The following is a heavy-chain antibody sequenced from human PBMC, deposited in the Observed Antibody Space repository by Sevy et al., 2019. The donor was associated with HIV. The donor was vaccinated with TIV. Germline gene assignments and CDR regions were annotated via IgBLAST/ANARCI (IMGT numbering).Heavy chain of an antibody. D-gene: IGHD3-10*01. J-gene: IGHJ6*02. CDR3: AREDTMVQGVISYYYYYYGMDV. CDR1: GFTFSSYS. CDR2: CSSSSSYI. Sequence: GGSLRLSCAASGFTFSSYSMNWVRQAPGKGLEWVSYCSSSSSYIYYADSVKGRFTISRDNAKNSLYLQMNSLRAEDTAVYYCAREDTMVQGVISYYYYYYGMDVWGQGTTVTVSS. V-gene: IGHV3-21*01.